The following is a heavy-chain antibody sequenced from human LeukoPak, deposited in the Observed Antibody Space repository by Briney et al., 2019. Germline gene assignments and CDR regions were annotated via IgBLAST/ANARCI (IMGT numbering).Heavy chain of an antibody. CDR2: LRTDGGRT. J-gene: IGHJ4*02. Sequence: AGGSLRLSCVASGFTFNNYWMHWVRQAPGKGLEWVSRLRTDGGRTNYADSVKGRFTISRDNTKNTVYLQMNSLRAEDTATYYCSRDHPGSNSLDSWGQGTLVTISS. V-gene: IGHV3-74*01. CDR1: GFTFNNYW. CDR3: SRDHPGSNSLDS. D-gene: IGHD4-11*01.